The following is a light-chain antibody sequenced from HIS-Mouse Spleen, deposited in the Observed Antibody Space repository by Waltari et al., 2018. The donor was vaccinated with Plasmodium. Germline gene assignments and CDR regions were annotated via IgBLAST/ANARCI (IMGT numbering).Light chain of an antibody. CDR1: QSGGSSY. J-gene: IGKJ4*01. V-gene: IGKV3-20*01. CDR3: QQYGSSPLT. CDR2: GAS. Sequence: EIVLTQSPGPLSLSPGERATPSCRASQSGGSSYLAWYQQKPGQAPRLLIYGASSRATGIPDRFSGSGSGTDFTLTISRLESEDFAVYYCQQYGSSPLTFGGGTKVEIK.